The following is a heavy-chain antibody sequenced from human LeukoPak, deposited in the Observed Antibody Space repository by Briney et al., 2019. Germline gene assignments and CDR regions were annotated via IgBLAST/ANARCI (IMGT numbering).Heavy chain of an antibody. D-gene: IGHD6-13*01. CDR3: ARAGYSSSWYRGYYYYYMDV. V-gene: IGHV1-2*02. Sequence: ASVKVSCKASGYTSTGYYMHWVRQAPGQGLEWMGWINPNSGGTNYAQKFQGRVTMTRDTSISKAYMELSRLRSDDTAVYYCARAGYSSSWYRGYYYYYMDVWGKGTTVTISS. CDR2: INPNSGGT. CDR1: GYTSTGYY. J-gene: IGHJ6*03.